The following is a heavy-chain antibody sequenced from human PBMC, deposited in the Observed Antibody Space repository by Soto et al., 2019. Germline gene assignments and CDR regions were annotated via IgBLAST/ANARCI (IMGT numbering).Heavy chain of an antibody. D-gene: IGHD2-21*01. Sequence: SETLSLTCTVSGGSISSYYWSWIRQPPGKGLEWIGYIYYSGSTNYNPSLKSRVTISVDTSKNQFSLKLSSVTAADTAVYYCAREQGYSFDYWGQGTLVTVSS. V-gene: IGHV4-59*01. J-gene: IGHJ4*02. CDR2: IYYSGST. CDR1: GGSISSYY. CDR3: AREQGYSFDY.